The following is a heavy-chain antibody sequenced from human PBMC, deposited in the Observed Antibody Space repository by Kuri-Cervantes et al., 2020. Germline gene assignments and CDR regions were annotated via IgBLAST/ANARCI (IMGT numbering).Heavy chain of an antibody. CDR3: AGGEIFVVVVAATIYFDY. D-gene: IGHD2-15*01. J-gene: IGHJ4*02. CDR1: GGSISSSSYY. Sequence: SETLSLTCTVPGGSISSSSYYWGWIRQPPGKGLEWIGGIYYSGSTYYNPSLKSRVTISVDTSKNRFSLKLSSVTAADTAVYYCAGGEIFVVVVAATIYFDYWGQGTLVTVSS. CDR2: IYYSGST. V-gene: IGHV4-39*01.